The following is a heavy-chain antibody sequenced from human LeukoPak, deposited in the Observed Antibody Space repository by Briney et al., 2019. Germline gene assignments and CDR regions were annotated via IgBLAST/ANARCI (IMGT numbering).Heavy chain of an antibody. CDR3: ARDLPYDSSGYGAFDI. CDR1: GYTFTGYY. D-gene: IGHD3-22*01. J-gene: IGHJ3*02. CDR2: INPNSGGT. Sequence: ASVKVSCKASGYTFTGYYMHWVRQAPGQGLEWMGWINPNSGGTNYAQKFQGRVTMTRDTSISTAYMELSRLRSDDTAVYYCARDLPYDSSGYGAFDIWGQGTMVTVSS. V-gene: IGHV1-2*02.